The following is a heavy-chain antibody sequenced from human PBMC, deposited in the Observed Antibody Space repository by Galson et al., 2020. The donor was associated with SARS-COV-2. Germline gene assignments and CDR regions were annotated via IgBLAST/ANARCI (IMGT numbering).Heavy chain of an antibody. Sequence: GGSLRLSCAASEFTFRNYGMHWLRQAPGKGLEWVAVISNDGTNKYYAESVKGRFTVSRDNSKNTLYLQMNSLRAADTAVYYCAKGVLTNYFDYWGQGTLVTVSS. CDR1: EFTFRNYG. CDR3: AKGVLTNYFDY. D-gene: IGHD2-15*01. V-gene: IGHV3-30*18. J-gene: IGHJ4*02. CDR2: ISNDGTNK.